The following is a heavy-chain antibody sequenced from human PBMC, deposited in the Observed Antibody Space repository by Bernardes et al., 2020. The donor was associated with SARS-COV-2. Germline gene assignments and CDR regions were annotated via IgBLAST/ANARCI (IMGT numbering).Heavy chain of an antibody. CDR2: IKQDGSEK. CDR1: GFTFRSYW. CDR3: ARDIYGDYEYYYYGMDV. D-gene: IGHD4-17*01. Sequence: GGSLRPSCAASGFTFRSYWMSWVRQAPGKGLEWVANIKQDGSEKYYVDSVKGRFTISRDNAKNSLYLQMNSLRAEDTAVYYCARDIYGDYEYYYYGMDVWGQGTTVTVSS. J-gene: IGHJ6*02. V-gene: IGHV3-7*01.